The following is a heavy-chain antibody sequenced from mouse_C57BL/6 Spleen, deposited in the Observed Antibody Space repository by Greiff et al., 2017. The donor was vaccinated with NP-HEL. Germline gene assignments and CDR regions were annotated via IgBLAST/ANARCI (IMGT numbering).Heavy chain of an antibody. V-gene: IGHV1-66*01. Sequence: VQLQESGPELVKPGASVKISCKASGYSFTSYYIHWVKQRPGQGLEWIGWIYPGSGNTKYNEKFKGKATLTADTSSSTAYMQLSSLTSEDSAVYYCARSRDGYYVYAMDYWGQGTSVTVSS. CDR1: GYSFTSYY. CDR2: IYPGSGNT. D-gene: IGHD2-3*01. CDR3: ARSRDGYYVYAMDY. J-gene: IGHJ4*01.